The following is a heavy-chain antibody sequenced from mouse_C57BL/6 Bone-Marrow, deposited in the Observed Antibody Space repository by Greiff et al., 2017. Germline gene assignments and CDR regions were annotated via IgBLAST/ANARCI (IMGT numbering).Heavy chain of an antibody. V-gene: IGHV10-3*01. Sequence: EVKLMESGGGLVQPKGSLKLSCAASGFTFNTYAMHWVRQAPGKGLEWVARLRSKSSNYATYYADSVKDRFTISRDDSQSMLYLQMNNLKTEDTAMYYCVRLEDYAMDYWGQGTSVTVSA. CDR3: VRLEDYAMDY. J-gene: IGHJ4*01. CDR2: LRSKSSNYAT. CDR1: GFTFNTYA.